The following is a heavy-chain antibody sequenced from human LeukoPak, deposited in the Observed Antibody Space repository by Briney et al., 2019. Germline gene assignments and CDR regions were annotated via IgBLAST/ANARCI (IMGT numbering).Heavy chain of an antibody. V-gene: IGHV1-18*04. CDR1: GYTFTGYY. CDR2: ISAYNGNT. J-gene: IGHJ4*02. Sequence: ASVKVSCKASGYTFTGYYMHWVRQAPGQGLEWMGWISAYNGNTNYAQKLQGRVTMTTDTSTSTAYMELRSLRSDDTAVYYCARGGMTTVTTNFDYWGQGTLVTVSS. D-gene: IGHD4-11*01. CDR3: ARGGMTTVTTNFDY.